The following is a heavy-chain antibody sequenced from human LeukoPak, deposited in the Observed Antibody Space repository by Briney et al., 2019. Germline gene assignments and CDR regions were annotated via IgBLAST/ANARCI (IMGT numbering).Heavy chain of an antibody. D-gene: IGHD3-3*01. Sequence: SETLSLTCTVSGGSISSSSYYWGWIRQPPGKGLEWIGSIYYSGSTYYNPSLKSRVTISVDTSKNQFSLKLSSVTAADTAVYYCASILTTFDFWSGANWFDPWGQGILVTVSS. CDR3: ASILTTFDFWSGANWFDP. J-gene: IGHJ5*02. CDR1: GGSISSSSYY. CDR2: IYYSGST. V-gene: IGHV4-39*01.